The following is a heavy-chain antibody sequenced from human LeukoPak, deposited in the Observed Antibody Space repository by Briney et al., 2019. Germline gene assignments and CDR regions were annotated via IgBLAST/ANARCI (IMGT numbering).Heavy chain of an antibody. Sequence: SGPTLVNPTQTLTLTCTFSGFSLSTSRMCVSWIRQPPGKALEWLALIGWDDDKYYSTSLKTRLTISKDTSKNQVVLTMTNMDPVDTATYYCARTRGYSGYDTVDYWGQGALVTVSS. CDR2: IGWDDDK. J-gene: IGHJ4*02. CDR1: GFSLSTSRMC. V-gene: IGHV2-70*01. CDR3: ARTRGYSGYDTVDY. D-gene: IGHD5-12*01.